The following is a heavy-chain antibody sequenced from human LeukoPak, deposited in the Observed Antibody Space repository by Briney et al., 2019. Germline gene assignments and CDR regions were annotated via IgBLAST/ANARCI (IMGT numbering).Heavy chain of an antibody. CDR2: IHYSGRP. V-gene: IGHV4-59*11. Sequence: SETLSLTCTVSGGSISGHYWTWIRQPPGKGLEWIGQIHYSGRPDYNPSLKSRVTISVDTSKNQISLKVTSVTGADTAVYYCARFGVDYDMDVWGQGTTVTVSS. J-gene: IGHJ6*02. CDR1: GGSISGHY. CDR3: ARFGVDYDMDV. D-gene: IGHD3-16*01.